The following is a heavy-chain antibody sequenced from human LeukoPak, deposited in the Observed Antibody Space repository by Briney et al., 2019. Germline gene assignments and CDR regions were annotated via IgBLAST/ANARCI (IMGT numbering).Heavy chain of an antibody. CDR1: GFTFTSYG. CDR2: ITYDRSNK. V-gene: IGHV3-30*18. D-gene: IGHD2-15*01. J-gene: IGHJ4*02. CDR3: EKTHCSGGSCYFLDY. Sequence: GGSLRLSCEASGFTFTSYGMPWVRQAPGKGLEWVAFITYDRSNKYYADSVKGRFTISRDNSKNTLYVQMNSLRAEDTAVYCCEKTHCSGGSCYFLDYWGQGTLVTVSS.